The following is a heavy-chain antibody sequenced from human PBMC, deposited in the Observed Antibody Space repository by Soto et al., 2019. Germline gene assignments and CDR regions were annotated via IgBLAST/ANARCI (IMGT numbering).Heavy chain of an antibody. CDR1: CGSSSRSNW. Sequence: SETPSLTCAVTCGSSSRSNWWSWVRQPPGKGLEWIGEIYHSGSTNYNPSLKSRVTISVDKSKNQFSLKLSSVTAADTAVYYCAGIRYFDRVYLGWFDPWGQGTLVTVS. D-gene: IGHD3-9*01. J-gene: IGHJ5*02. V-gene: IGHV4-4*02. CDR2: IYHSGST. CDR3: AGIRYFDRVYLGWFDP.